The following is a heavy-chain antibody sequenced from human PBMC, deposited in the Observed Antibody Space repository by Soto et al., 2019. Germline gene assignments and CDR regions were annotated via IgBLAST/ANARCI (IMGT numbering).Heavy chain of an antibody. J-gene: IGHJ4*02. CDR2: ISGSGGST. D-gene: IGHD3-22*01. CDR3: AKAAGDSSGYYAQYTFLFDY. Sequence: GSLRLSCAASGFTFSSYWMHWVRQAPGKGLVWVSAISGSGGSTYYADSVKGRFTISRDNSKNTLYLQMNSLRAEDTAVYYCAKAAGDSSGYYAQYTFLFDYWGQGTLVTVSS. V-gene: IGHV3-23*01. CDR1: GFTFSSYW.